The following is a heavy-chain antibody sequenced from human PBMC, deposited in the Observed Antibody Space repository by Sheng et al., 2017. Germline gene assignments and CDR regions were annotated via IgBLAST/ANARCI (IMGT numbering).Heavy chain of an antibody. CDR1: GFTFSSYG. J-gene: IGHJ6*03. CDR3: ARGNWNDDSPNQDYYYYYMDV. CDR2: IWYDGSNK. D-gene: IGHD1-1*01. V-gene: IGHV3-33*01. Sequence: QVQLVESGGGVVQPGRSLRLSCAASGFTFSSYGMHWVRQAPGKGLEWVAVIWYDGSNKYYADSVKGRFTISRDNSKNTLYLQMNSLRAEDTAVYYCARGNWNDDSPNQDYYYYYMDVWGQGTTVTVSS.